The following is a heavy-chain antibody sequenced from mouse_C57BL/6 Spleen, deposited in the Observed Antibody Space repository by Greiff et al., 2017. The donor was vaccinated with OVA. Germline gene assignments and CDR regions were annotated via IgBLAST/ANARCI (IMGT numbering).Heavy chain of an antibody. CDR1: GFTFSSYG. D-gene: IGHD1-1*01. J-gene: IGHJ4*01. V-gene: IGHV5-6*01. Sequence: EVQLVESGGDLVKPGGSLKLSCAASGFTFSSYGMSWVRQTPDKRLEWVATISSGGSYTYYPDSVKGRFTISRDNAKNTLYLQMSSLKSEDTAMYYCARQGYGSSYAMDYWGQGTSVTVSS. CDR2: ISSGGSYT. CDR3: ARQGYGSSYAMDY.